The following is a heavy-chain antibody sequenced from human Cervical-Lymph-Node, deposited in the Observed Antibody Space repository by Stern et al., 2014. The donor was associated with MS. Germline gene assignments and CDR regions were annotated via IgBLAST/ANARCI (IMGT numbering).Heavy chain of an antibody. J-gene: IGHJ4*02. Sequence: QDQLVQYGSEVKKPGASVKVSCKASGYTFTNYGITWVRQAPGRGLEWMGWISAYNGDTNYAQNLQGRVTMTTDTSMTTAYMELRSLRSDDTAVYYCARTYVRAFDYWGQGSLVTVSS. CDR2: ISAYNGDT. CDR1: GYTFTNYG. CDR3: ARTYVRAFDY. D-gene: IGHD3-16*01. V-gene: IGHV1-18*01.